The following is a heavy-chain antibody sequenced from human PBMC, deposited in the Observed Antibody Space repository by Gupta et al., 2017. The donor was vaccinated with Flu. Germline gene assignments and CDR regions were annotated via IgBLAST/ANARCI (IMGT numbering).Heavy chain of an antibody. CDR3: AREKGLGPTWYFDL. V-gene: IGHV3-21*01. Sequence: EVQLVESGGCLVKPGGSLRRSCAASGSTFYTYSMTWVRQAPGKGLEWVSSISSSRRYTYYADSVKGRFTISRDNAKNSLYLQMNSLRAEDTAVYYCAREKGLGPTWYFDLWGRGTLGTVSS. CDR2: ISSSRRYT. D-gene: IGHD3-9*01. CDR1: GSTFYTYS. J-gene: IGHJ2*01.